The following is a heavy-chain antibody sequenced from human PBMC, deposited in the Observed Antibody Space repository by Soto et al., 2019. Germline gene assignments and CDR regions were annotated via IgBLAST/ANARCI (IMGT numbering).Heavy chain of an antibody. Sequence: QVQLVQPGAGWKKPGASGKVSCKASENTFPTYAMLWVPQAPGQRLEWMGWINAGNGNTKYSQKFQGRVTITRDTSASTAYMELSSLRSEDTAVYYCARGPGGPDGPGDYWGQGTLVTVSS. J-gene: IGHJ4*02. CDR1: ENTFPTYA. V-gene: IGHV1-3*01. CDR3: ARGPGGPDGPGDY. D-gene: IGHD2-15*01. CDR2: INAGNGNT.